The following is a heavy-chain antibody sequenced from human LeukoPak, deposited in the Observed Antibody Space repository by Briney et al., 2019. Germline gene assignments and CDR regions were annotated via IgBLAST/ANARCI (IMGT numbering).Heavy chain of an antibody. CDR2: ISWNSGSI. D-gene: IGHD3-10*01. CDR3: AKGGEGGSGSYYNEVPFDY. J-gene: IGHJ4*02. Sequence: GGSLRLSCAASGFTFDDYAMHWVRQAPGKGLEWVSGISWNSGSIGYADSVKGRFTISRDNAKNSLYLQMNSLRAEDTALYYCAKGGEGGSGSYYNEVPFDYWGQGTLVTVSS. V-gene: IGHV3-9*01. CDR1: GFTFDDYA.